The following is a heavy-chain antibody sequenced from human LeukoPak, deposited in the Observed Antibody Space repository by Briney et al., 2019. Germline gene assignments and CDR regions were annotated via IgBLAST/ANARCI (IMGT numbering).Heavy chain of an antibody. V-gene: IGHV1-8*02. CDR2: MNPNSGNT. J-gene: IGHJ3*02. D-gene: IGHD2-15*01. CDR1: GYTFTGYY. CDR3: ARLSSWYSDAFDI. Sequence: GASVKVSCKASGYTFTGYYMHWVRQAPGQGLEWMGWMNPNSGNTGYAQKFQGRVTMTRNTSISTAYMELSSLRSEDTAVYYCARLSSWYSDAFDIWGQGTMVTVSS.